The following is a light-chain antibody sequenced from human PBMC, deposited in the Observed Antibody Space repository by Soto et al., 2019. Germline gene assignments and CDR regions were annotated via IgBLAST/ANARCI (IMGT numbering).Light chain of an antibody. CDR3: CSYAGSSTYV. J-gene: IGLJ1*01. V-gene: IGLV2-23*01. CDR2: EGS. Sequence: QSVLTQPASVSGYPGQSITISCTGTSSDVGSYNLVSWYRQHPGKAPKLMIYEGSKRPSGVSNRFSGSKSGNTASLTISGLQAEDEADYYCCSYAGSSTYVFGTGTKVTVL. CDR1: SSDVGSYNL.